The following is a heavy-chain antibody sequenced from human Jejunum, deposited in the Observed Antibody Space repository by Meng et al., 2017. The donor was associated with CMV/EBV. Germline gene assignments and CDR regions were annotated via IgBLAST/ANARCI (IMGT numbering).Heavy chain of an antibody. J-gene: IGHJ5*01. V-gene: IGHV1-8*01. CDR3: ARRRNWFDS. CDR2: VNPNSSKT. CDR1: GYPFTNYD. Sequence: TFSCKASGYPFTNYDIYWVRQATGQGPEWMGWVNPNSSKTGYAQKFQGRLIMSRNSSIDTAYMELSSLRSDDTAVYYCARRRNWFDSWGQGTLVTVSS.